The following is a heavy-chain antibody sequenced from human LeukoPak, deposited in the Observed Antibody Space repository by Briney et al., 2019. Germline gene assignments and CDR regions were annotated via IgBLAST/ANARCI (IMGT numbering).Heavy chain of an antibody. J-gene: IGHJ3*02. CDR2: IYYSGST. V-gene: IGHV4-59*11. D-gene: IGHD3-9*01. CDR1: GGSISSHY. CDR3: ARNYDILTGDDAFDI. Sequence: SETLSLTCTVSGGSISSHYWSWIRQPPGKGLEWIGYIYYSGSTNYNPSLKSRVTISVDTSKNQFSLKLSSVTAADTAVYYCARNYDILTGDDAFDIWGQGTMVTVPS.